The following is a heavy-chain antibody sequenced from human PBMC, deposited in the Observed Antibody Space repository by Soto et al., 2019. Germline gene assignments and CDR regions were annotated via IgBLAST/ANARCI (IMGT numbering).Heavy chain of an antibody. CDR3: ARDPYYYDSSGLDDFDI. V-gene: IGHV1-46*01. D-gene: IGHD3-22*01. CDR1: GYTFTSYY. J-gene: IGHJ3*02. CDR2: INPSGGST. Sequence: ASVKVSCKASGYTFTSYYMHWVRQAPGQGLEWMGIINPSGGSTSYAQKFQGRVIMTRDTSTSTVYMELSSLRSEDTAVYYCARDPYYYDSSGLDDFDIWGQGTMVTV.